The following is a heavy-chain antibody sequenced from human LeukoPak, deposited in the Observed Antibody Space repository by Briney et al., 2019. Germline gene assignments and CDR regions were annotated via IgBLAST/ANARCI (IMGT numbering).Heavy chain of an antibody. CDR3: VRDRGFGADDY. CDR1: GFTFSNAW. D-gene: IGHD3-10*01. Sequence: GGSLRLSCAASGFTFSNAWMSWVRQAPGKGLEWVANIRQDGGTMSYVDSVKGRFTISRDNAKNSLYLQMSSLRAEDTAVYYCVRDRGFGADDYWGQGTLVTVSS. J-gene: IGHJ4*02. CDR2: IRQDGGTM. V-gene: IGHV3-7*01.